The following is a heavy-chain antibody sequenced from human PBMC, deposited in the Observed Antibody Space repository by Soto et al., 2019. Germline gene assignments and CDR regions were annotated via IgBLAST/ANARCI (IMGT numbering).Heavy chain of an antibody. CDR2: IYYSGST. V-gene: IGHV4-31*03. Sequence: KTSETLSLTCTVSGGSISSGGYYWSWIRQHPGKGLEWIGYIYYSGSTYYNPSLKSRVTISVDTSKNQFSLKLSSVTAADTAVYYCARDLDGGNLGWFDPWGQGTLVTVSS. CDR1: GGSISSGGYY. CDR3: ARDLDGGNLGWFDP. J-gene: IGHJ5*02. D-gene: IGHD2-15*01.